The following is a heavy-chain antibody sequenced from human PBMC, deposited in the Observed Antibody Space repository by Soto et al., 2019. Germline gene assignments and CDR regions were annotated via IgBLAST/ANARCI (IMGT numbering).Heavy chain of an antibody. J-gene: IGHJ6*02. Sequence: ASVKVSCKASGYTFTSYDINWVRQATGQGLEWMGWMNPNSGNTGYAQKFQGRVTMTRNTSISTAYMELSSLRSEDTAVYYCARGTATADVYYYYYGMDVWGQGTKVTVSS. CDR1: GYTFTSYD. D-gene: IGHD6-13*01. V-gene: IGHV1-8*01. CDR3: ARGTATADVYYYYYGMDV. CDR2: MNPNSGNT.